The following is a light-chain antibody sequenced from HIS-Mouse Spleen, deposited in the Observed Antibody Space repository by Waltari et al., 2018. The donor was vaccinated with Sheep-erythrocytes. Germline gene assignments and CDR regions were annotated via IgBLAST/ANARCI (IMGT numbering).Light chain of an antibody. J-gene: IGLJ7*01. CDR1: SSNIGNNY. CDR3: GTWDSSLSAAV. Sequence: QSVLTQPPSVSAAPGQKVTISCSGSSSNIGNNYVSWYQQLPGTAPKLLIYDNNERPSGIPDRFSGCKSGTSATLGITGLQTGDEADYYCGTWDSSLSAAVFGGGTQLTVL. V-gene: IGLV1-51*01. CDR2: DNN.